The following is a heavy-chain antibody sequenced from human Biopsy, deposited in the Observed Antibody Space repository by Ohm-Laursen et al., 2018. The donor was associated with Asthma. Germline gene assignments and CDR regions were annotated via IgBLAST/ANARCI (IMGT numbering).Heavy chain of an antibody. CDR2: IYSGGST. D-gene: IGHD3-3*02. J-gene: IGHJ1*01. CDR3: ARTFHFWSPYHAEHYQL. V-gene: IGHV3-53*01. CDR1: GFSVSSNY. Sequence: SLRLSCAASGFSVSSNYMSWVRQAPGKGLEWVSVIYSGGSTYYADSVKGRFTISRGNAKNSLYLQMNSLRAEDTAVYYCARTFHFWSPYHAEHYQLWGQGTLVTVSS.